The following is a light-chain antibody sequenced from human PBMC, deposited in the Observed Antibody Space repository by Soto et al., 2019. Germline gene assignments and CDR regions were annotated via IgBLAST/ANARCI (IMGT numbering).Light chain of an antibody. Sequence: QSVLTQPASVSGSPGQSITISCTGTSSDFVSGYQQYPGKAPKLIIYEVSNRPSGVSNRFSGSKSGNTASLTISGLQAEDEADYYCASYTSTSRVFGGGTKLPVL. J-gene: IGLJ3*02. V-gene: IGLV2-14*01. CDR1: SSDFV. CDR3: ASYTSTSRV. CDR2: EVS.